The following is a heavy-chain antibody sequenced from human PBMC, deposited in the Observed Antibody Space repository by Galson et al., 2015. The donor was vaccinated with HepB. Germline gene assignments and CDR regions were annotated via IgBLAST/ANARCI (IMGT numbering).Heavy chain of an antibody. CDR2: IKQDGSEK. J-gene: IGHJ3*02. V-gene: IGHV3-7*01. CDR1: GFTFSSYW. CDR3: ARVPGLSSDVDIVATTLIAAFDI. D-gene: IGHD5-12*01. Sequence: SLRLSCAASGFTFSSYWMSWVRQAPRKGLEWVANIKQDGSEKYYVDSVKGRFTISRDNAKNSLYLQMNSLRAEDTAVYYCARVPGLSSDVDIVATTLIAAFDIWGQGTMVTVSS.